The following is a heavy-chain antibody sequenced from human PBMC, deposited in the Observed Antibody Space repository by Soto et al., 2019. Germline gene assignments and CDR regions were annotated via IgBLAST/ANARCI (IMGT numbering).Heavy chain of an antibody. V-gene: IGHV3-33*01. CDR1: GFTFSSYG. J-gene: IGHJ4*02. Sequence: QVQLVESGGGVVQPGRSLRLSCAASGFTFSSYGMHWVRQAPGKGLEWVAVIWYDGSNKYYADSVKGRFTISRDNSKNTRYLQMNSLRAEDTAVYYGARDAPQYCISTSCYVGPFDYWGQGTLVTVSS. CDR3: ARDAPQYCISTSCYVGPFDY. CDR2: IWYDGSNK. D-gene: IGHD2-2*01.